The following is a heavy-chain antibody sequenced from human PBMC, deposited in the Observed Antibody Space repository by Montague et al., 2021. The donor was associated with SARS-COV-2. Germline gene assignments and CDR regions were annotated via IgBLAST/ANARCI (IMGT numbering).Heavy chain of an antibody. CDR3: ARDSFDFGAGRQGRFDF. CDR1: GDSITNHY. CDR2: MYFTGKT. V-gene: IGHV4-4*07. J-gene: IGHJ4*01. Sequence: SETLSLTCSVSGDSITNHYWSWIRQPAGKGLEWIGRMYFTGKTNFSPFFSSRLTISADTSKNQFSLKLTSVTAADTAIYFCARDSFDFGAGRQGRFDFWGQGTLVTVSS. D-gene: IGHD3-10*01.